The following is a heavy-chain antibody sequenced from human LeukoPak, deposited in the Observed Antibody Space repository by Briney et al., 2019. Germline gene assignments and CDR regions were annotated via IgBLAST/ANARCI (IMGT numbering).Heavy chain of an antibody. CDR3: ARDQPIGYNYCKPFDT. D-gene: IGHD5-18*01. CDR1: GFTFTEYY. Sequence: GGSLRLSCAPSGFTFTEYYMSWSPHAPGEGLGWGSYISSSGSTIYYTDSAKGRFTISRDNATNTPYLRMNNLRVEDTAVYYSARDQPIGYNYCKPFDTWGQGTLVTVSS. J-gene: IGHJ4*02. CDR2: ISSSGSTI. V-gene: IGHV3-11*04.